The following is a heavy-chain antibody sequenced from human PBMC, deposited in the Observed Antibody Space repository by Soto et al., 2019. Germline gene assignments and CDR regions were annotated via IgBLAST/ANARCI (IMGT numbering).Heavy chain of an antibody. V-gene: IGHV2-5*02. CDR2: IYWDDDT. J-gene: IGHJ3*01. CDR3: AHAYGGTSWPNDAFDV. Sequence: ITLKESGPTLVKPTQTLTLTCSFSGFSLSADGVGVGWIRQPPGKALEWLALIYWDDDTRYRPSLKSRLTITKDSSKNQLVLTMTNMDPVDTATYYCAHAYGGTSWPNDAFDVWGQGTVVTVSS. CDR1: GFSLSADGVG. D-gene: IGHD2-2*01.